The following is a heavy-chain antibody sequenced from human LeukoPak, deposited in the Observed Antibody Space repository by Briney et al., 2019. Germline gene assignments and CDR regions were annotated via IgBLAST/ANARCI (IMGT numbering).Heavy chain of an antibody. J-gene: IGHJ1*01. Sequence: PGGSLRLSCAASGFTFSSSGMSWVRQAPGKGLEWVSSISGSDETTYYADSVKGRFTISRDNSKNTLYLQMNSLKAEDTAVYYCTTGGIVVVVAAMRSYFQHWGQGTLVTVSS. V-gene: IGHV3-23*01. D-gene: IGHD2-15*01. CDR2: ISGSDETT. CDR3: TTGGIVVVVAAMRSYFQH. CDR1: GFTFSSSG.